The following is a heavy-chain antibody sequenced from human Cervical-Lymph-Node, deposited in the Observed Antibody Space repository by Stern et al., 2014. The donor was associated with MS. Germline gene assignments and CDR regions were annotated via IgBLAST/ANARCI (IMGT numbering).Heavy chain of an antibody. Sequence: EVQLVESGGGLVQPGGSLRLSCAASGFTFSTYAFSWVRQAPGKGKEWDSRISARGVYTYYADSVKGRFTISRDNSKSMLYLEMQSLRAEDTAVYHCAKDLGRGVVVVPLYGLDVWGQGTTVTVSS. J-gene: IGHJ6*02. CDR2: ISARGVYT. CDR1: GFTFSTYA. CDR3: AKDLGRGVVVVPLYGLDV. V-gene: IGHV3-23*04. D-gene: IGHD2-2*01.